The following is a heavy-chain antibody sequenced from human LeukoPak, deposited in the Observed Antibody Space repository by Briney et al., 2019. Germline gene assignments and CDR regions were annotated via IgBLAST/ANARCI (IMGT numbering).Heavy chain of an antibody. V-gene: IGHV3-11*01. D-gene: IGHD3-22*01. CDR3: ATGRYYDSSGYYKAWEKYDY. J-gene: IGHJ4*02. CDR2: ISSSGSTI. CDR1: GFTFSDYY. Sequence: GGSLRLSCAASGFTFSDYYMSWIRQAPGKGLEWVSYISSSGSTIYYADSVKGRFTISRDNAKNSLYLQMNSLRAEDTAVYYCATGRYYDSSGYYKAWEKYDYWGQGTLVTVSS.